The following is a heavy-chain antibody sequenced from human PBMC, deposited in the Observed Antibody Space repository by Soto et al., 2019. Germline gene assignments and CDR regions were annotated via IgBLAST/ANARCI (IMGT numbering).Heavy chain of an antibody. V-gene: IGHV3-74*01. D-gene: IGHD6-19*01. Sequence: EVQLVESGGGLVQPGGSLRLSCAASGFTFSSYWMHWVRQAPGKGLVWVSRINSAGSSTSYADSVKGRFTISRDNAKNTLYLQMNSLRAEDTAVYYCARDPSAYYSSGWYQSWGQGTLVTVSS. CDR1: GFTFSSYW. CDR3: ARDPSAYYSSGWYQS. J-gene: IGHJ4*02. CDR2: INSAGSST.